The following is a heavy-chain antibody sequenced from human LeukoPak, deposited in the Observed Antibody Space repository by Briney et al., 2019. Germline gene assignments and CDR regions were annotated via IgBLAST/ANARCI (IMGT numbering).Heavy chain of an antibody. D-gene: IGHD5-18*01. Sequence: GGSLRLSCAASGFTFSSYVMSWVRQAPGKGLEWVSVIYSGGSTYYADSVKGRFTISRDNSKNTLYLQMNSLRAEDTAVYYCASNVDTAMVGGDYYFDYWGQGTLVTVSS. J-gene: IGHJ4*02. CDR3: ASNVDTAMVGGDYYFDY. CDR1: GFTFSSYV. CDR2: IYSGGST. V-gene: IGHV3-66*01.